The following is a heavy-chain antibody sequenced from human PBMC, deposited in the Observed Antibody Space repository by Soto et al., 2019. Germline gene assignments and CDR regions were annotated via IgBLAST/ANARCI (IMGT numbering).Heavy chain of an antibody. V-gene: IGHV3-23*01. Sequence: LRLSCAASGFTFSSYSMSWVRQAPGKGLEWVSAISGSGGSTYYADSVKGRFTISRDNSKSTLFLQMNSLRAEDTAVYYCAGRIAVAGTLAYWGQGTLVTVSS. CDR3: AGRIAVAGTLAY. CDR2: ISGSGGST. CDR1: GFTFSSYS. J-gene: IGHJ4*02. D-gene: IGHD6-19*01.